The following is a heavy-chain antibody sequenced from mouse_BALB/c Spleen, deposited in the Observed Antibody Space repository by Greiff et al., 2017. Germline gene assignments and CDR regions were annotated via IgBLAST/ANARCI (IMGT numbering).Heavy chain of an antibody. Sequence: EVKLMESGGGLVKPGGSLKLSCAASGFTFSSYAMSWVRQTPEKRLEWVASISSGGSTYYPDSVKGRFTISRDNARNILYLQMSSLRSEDTAMYYCARAYSYFDYWGQGTTLTVSS. V-gene: IGHV5-6-5*01. J-gene: IGHJ2*01. CDR2: ISSGGST. CDR1: GFTFSSYA. CDR3: ARAYSYFDY. D-gene: IGHD6-5*01.